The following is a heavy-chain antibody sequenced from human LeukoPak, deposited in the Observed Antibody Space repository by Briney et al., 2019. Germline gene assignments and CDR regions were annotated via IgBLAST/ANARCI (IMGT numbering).Heavy chain of an antibody. V-gene: IGHV4-61*02. D-gene: IGHD3-10*01. Sequence: PQTLSLTCTVPGNSIRSGDTYWSWTRHPARKGMEWLGRIYTSGRTYYNPSLKSRAPISVGTSKNQFSLKLSSVTAADTAVYYCARTRYYYNSRSYGAPYYFDYWGQGTLVTVSS. CDR3: ARTRYYYNSRSYGAPYYFDY. J-gene: IGHJ4*02. CDR2: IYTSGRT. CDR1: GNSIRSGDTY.